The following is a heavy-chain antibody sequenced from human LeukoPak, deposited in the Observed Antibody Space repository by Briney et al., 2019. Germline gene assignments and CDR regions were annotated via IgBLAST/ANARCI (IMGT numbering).Heavy chain of an antibody. D-gene: IGHD5-18*01. V-gene: IGHV3-15*01. CDR3: TTDRSYGYFDY. CDR2: IKSKTDGGTT. Sequence: GGSLRLSCAASGFSFSNAWMSWVRQAPGKGLEWVGHIKSKTDGGTTDYAAPVKGRFIISRDDSKNTLYLQMNSLKTEDTAVYYCTTDRSYGYFDYWGQGTLVTVSS. J-gene: IGHJ4*02. CDR1: GFSFSNAW.